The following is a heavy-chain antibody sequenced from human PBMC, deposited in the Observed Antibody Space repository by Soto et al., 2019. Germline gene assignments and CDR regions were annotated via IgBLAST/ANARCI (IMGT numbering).Heavy chain of an antibody. D-gene: IGHD6-19*01. CDR1: GYTLTELS. CDR2: FDPEDGET. CDR3: ATAPSQTVAGIGNP. Sequence: VASVKVSCKVSGYTLTELSMHWVRQAPGKGLEWMGGFDPEDGETIYAQKFQGRVTMTEDTSTDTAYMELSSLRSEDTAVYYCATAPSQTVAGIGNPWGQGTLVTVSS. J-gene: IGHJ5*02. V-gene: IGHV1-24*01.